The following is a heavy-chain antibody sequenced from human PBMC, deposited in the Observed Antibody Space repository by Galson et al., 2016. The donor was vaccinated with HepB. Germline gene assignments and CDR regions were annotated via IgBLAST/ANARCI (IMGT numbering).Heavy chain of an antibody. Sequence: SETLYLTCTVSGYSIRSGYYWGWIRQPPGKGLEWIGTIYYSGTTYYNPSLESRITISVDTPNNKISLNVNYVTAADPAGYYCVRDRAYILTDYWGQGILVTVSS. D-gene: IGHD3-10*01. V-gene: IGHV4-38-2*02. CDR3: VRDRAYILTDY. CDR2: IYYSGTT. J-gene: IGHJ4*02. CDR1: GYSIRSGYY.